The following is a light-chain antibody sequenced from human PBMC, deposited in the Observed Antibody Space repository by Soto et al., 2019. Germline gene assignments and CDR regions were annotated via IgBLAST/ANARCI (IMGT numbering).Light chain of an antibody. CDR3: AAWDNSLVGGPA. V-gene: IGLV1-47*01. Sequence: QSVPTQPPSASGTPGQRVTISCSGSNSNIGSKYVYWYQQLPGTAPKLLLYRNNQRPSGVPDRFSGSKSGTSASLAISGLRSEDEADYYCAAWDNSLVGGPAFGGGTKVTVL. J-gene: IGLJ2*01. CDR1: NSNIGSKY. CDR2: RNN.